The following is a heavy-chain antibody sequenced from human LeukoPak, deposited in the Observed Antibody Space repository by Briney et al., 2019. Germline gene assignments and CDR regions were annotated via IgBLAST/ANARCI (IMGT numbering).Heavy chain of an antibody. V-gene: IGHV3-23*01. CDR3: ARSLWFGESHPPLLYFDY. CDR2: ISDSGGRT. J-gene: IGHJ4*02. Sequence: GGSLRLSCAVSGITLSNYGMSWVRQAPGKGLEWVAGISDSGGRTKYADSVKGRFTISRDNSKNTLYLQMNSLRAEDTAVYYCARSLWFGESHPPLLYFDYWGQGTLVTVSS. D-gene: IGHD3-10*01. CDR1: GITLSNYG.